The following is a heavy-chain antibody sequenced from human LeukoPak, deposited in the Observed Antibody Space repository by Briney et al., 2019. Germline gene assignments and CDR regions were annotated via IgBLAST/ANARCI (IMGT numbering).Heavy chain of an antibody. Sequence: GGSLRLSCAASGFTFSSYGMHWVRQAPGKGLEWVAVISYDGSNKYYADSVKGRFTISRDNSKNTLYLQMNSLRAEDTAVYYCAKDRLTGPSRPYGMDVWGQGTAVTVSS. CDR2: ISYDGSNK. J-gene: IGHJ6*02. D-gene: IGHD3-16*01. V-gene: IGHV3-30*18. CDR3: AKDRLTGPSRPYGMDV. CDR1: GFTFSSYG.